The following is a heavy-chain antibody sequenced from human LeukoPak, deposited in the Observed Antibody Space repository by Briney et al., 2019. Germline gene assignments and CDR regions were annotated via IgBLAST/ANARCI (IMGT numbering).Heavy chain of an antibody. CDR1: GGSISSYY. Sequence: SETLSLTCTVSGGSISSYYWSWIRQPPGKGLEWIGYIYTSGSTNYNPSLKSRVTISVDASKNQFSLKLSSVTAADTAVYYCARLSSTSWAHPWGQGTLVTVSS. CDR2: IYTSGST. CDR3: ARLSSTSWAHP. D-gene: IGHD2-2*01. J-gene: IGHJ5*02. V-gene: IGHV4-4*09.